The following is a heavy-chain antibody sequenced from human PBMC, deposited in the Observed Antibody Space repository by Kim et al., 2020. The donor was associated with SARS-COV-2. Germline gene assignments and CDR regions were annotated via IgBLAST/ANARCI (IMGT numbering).Heavy chain of an antibody. D-gene: IGHD6-19*01. CDR2: ISYDGSNK. CDR1: GFTFSSYG. J-gene: IGHJ5*02. V-gene: IGHV3-30*18. Sequence: GGSLRLSCAASGFTFSSYGMHWVRQAPGKGLEWVAVISYDGSNKYYADSVKGRFTISRDNSKNTLYLQMNSLRAEDTAVYYCAKDSHLLVAGTWGQGTL. CDR3: AKDSHLLVAGT.